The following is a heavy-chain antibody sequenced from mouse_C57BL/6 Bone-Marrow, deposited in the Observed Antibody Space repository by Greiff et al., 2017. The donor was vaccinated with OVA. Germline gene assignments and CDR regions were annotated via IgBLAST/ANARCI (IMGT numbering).Heavy chain of an antibody. CDR3: ARFTTGVATVDY. J-gene: IGHJ2*01. V-gene: IGHV1-26*01. D-gene: IGHD1-1*01. CDR1: GYTFTDYY. Sequence: EVQLQQSGPELVKPGASVKISCKASGYTFTDYYMNWVKQSHGKSLEWIGDINPNNGGTSYNQKFKGKATLTVDKSSSTAYMGLRSLTSEDSAVYSCARFTTGVATVDYWGQGTTLTVSS. CDR2: INPNNGGT.